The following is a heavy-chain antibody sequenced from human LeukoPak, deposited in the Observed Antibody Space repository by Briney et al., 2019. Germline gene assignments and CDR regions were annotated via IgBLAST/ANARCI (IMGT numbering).Heavy chain of an antibody. D-gene: IGHD3-22*01. CDR3: ARARNDYDSSSFSALDY. CDR1: GFTFRSYG. V-gene: IGHV3-33*01. J-gene: IGHJ4*02. Sequence: PGRSLRLSCAASGFTFRSYGMHWVRQAPGKGLEWLAVIWYDGSNIYYGDPVKGRFAISRDNSKNTLYLQINSLRAEDTAVYYCARARNDYDSSSFSALDYWGRGTLVTVSS. CDR2: IWYDGSNI.